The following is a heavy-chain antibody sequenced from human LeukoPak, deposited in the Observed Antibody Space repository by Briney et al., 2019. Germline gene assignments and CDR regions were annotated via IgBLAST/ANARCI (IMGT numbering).Heavy chain of an antibody. J-gene: IGHJ3*02. Sequence: SVKVSCKASGGTFSSYAISWVRQAPGQGLEWMGRIIPILGIANYAQKFQGRVTITADKSTSTAYMELSSLRSDDTAVYYCAAAYSSGWYAFDIWGQGTMVTVSS. CDR1: GGTFSSYA. CDR2: IIPILGIA. D-gene: IGHD6-19*01. CDR3: AAAYSSGWYAFDI. V-gene: IGHV1-69*04.